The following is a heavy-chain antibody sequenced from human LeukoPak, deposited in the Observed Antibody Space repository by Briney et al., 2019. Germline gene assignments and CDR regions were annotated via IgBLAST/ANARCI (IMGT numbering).Heavy chain of an antibody. D-gene: IGHD4-17*01. V-gene: IGHV3-23*01. CDR2: ISGNGGRT. CDR3: AKDPNGDYVGTFDM. Sequence: GGSLRLSCVASGFTFSSYGMSWVRQAPGKGLESVSFISGNGGRTDYAESVKGRFIISRDNSKNTVYLQMNSLRDEDTAAYYCAKDPNGDYVGTFDMWGQGTMVTVSS. J-gene: IGHJ3*02. CDR1: GFTFSSYG.